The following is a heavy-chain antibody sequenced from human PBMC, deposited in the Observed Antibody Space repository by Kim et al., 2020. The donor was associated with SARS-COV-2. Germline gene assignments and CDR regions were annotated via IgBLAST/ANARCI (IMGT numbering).Heavy chain of an antibody. J-gene: IGHJ4*02. V-gene: IGHV4-39*01. Sequence: IYYSGSTYYNPSLKSRVTISVGTSKNQFSLQLRSVTAADTALYYCAMSYYYNGGFYLKFLYWGQGTLV. D-gene: IGHD3-22*01. CDR3: AMSYYYNGGFYLKFLY. CDR2: IYYSGST.